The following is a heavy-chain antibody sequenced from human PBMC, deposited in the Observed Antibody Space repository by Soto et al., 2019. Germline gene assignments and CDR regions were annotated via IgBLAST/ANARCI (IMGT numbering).Heavy chain of an antibody. V-gene: IGHV3-33*01. D-gene: IGHD3-9*01. J-gene: IGHJ4*02. CDR1: GFTFSNYG. CDR3: ARDTYYDILTGSRGANLDY. Sequence: QVQLVESGGGVVQPGRSLRLSCAASGFTFSNYGMHWVRQAPGKGLEWVAVIWYDGRNKYYADSVKGRFTISRDNSKNTLYRQMNSLRAEDTAVYYCARDTYYDILTGSRGANLDYWGQGTLVTVSS. CDR2: IWYDGRNK.